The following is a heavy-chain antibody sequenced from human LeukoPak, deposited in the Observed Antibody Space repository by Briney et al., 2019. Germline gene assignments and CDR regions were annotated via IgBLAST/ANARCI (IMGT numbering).Heavy chain of an antibody. V-gene: IGHV3-74*01. Sequence: GGSLRLSCAASGFTFSNYWMHWVRQAPGKGLVWVSRINSDGSSSSYADSVKGRFTVSRDNSKNTLYLQMNSLRAEDTAVYYCAKTGIAAAGTIDYWGQGTLVTVSS. J-gene: IGHJ4*02. CDR1: GFTFSNYW. CDR2: INSDGSSS. CDR3: AKTGIAAAGTIDY. D-gene: IGHD6-13*01.